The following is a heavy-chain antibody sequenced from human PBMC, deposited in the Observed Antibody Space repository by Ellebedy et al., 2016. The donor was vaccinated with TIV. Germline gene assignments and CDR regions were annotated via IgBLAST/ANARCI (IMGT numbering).Heavy chain of an antibody. CDR2: IWYDGSNK. CDR1: GFTFSSYG. V-gene: IGHV3-33*01. D-gene: IGHD3-3*01. J-gene: IGHJ4*02. Sequence: PGGSLRLSCAASGFTFSSYGMHRVRQAPGKGLEWVAVIWYDGSNKYYADSVKGRFTIPRDNSKNTLYLQMNSLRAEDTAVYYCARDGGSRIHWGQGTLVTVSS. CDR3: ARDGGSRIH.